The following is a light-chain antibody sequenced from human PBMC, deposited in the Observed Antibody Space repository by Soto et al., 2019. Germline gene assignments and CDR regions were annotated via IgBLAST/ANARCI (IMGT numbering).Light chain of an antibody. CDR1: QSVNSY. CDR2: DAS. CDR3: QQRSKWPPIT. Sequence: EIVLTQSPATLSLSPGERATLSCRASQSVNSYLAWYQQKPGQAPRLLIYDASNRATGIPARFSGSGSETDFTLTISSLEPEDFAVYYFQQRSKWPPITFGQGTRLEIK. J-gene: IGKJ5*01. V-gene: IGKV3-11*01.